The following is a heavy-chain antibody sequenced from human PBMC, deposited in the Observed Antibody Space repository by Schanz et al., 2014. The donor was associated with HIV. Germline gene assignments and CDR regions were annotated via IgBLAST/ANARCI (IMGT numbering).Heavy chain of an antibody. Sequence: MQLVESGGGLVQPGGSLRLSCAASGFNFSFYWISWVRQAPGKGLEWVAVISYDGSNKFYADSVKGRFTISRDDSKNTLYLQMNSLRADDTAVFYCARGGIWEWDQPDFDYWGQGTLVTVSS. V-gene: IGHV3-30-3*01. CDR1: GFNFSFYW. J-gene: IGHJ4*02. CDR3: ARGGIWEWDQPDFDY. D-gene: IGHD2-15*01. CDR2: ISYDGSNK.